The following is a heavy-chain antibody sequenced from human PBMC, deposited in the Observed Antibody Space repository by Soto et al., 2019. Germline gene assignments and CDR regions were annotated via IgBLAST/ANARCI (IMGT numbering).Heavy chain of an antibody. J-gene: IGHJ5*02. D-gene: IGHD2-15*01. CDR2: INAGNGNT. CDR3: ARDQWPVVVAATREPPSFDP. Sequence: ASVKVSCKASGYTFTSYAMHWVRQAPGQRLEWMGWINAGNGNTKYSQKFQGRVTITRDTSASTAYMELSSLRSEDTAVYYWARDQWPVVVAATREPPSFDPWGLGTLVTFSS. CDR1: GYTFTSYA. V-gene: IGHV1-3*01.